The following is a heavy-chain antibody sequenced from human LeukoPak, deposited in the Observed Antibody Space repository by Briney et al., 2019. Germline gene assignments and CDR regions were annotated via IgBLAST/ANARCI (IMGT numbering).Heavy chain of an antibody. J-gene: IGHJ4*01. CDR3: ATKPCGGGSCYSGDFDY. CDR1: GYTFTSNY. D-gene: IGHD2-15*01. V-gene: IGHV1-46*01. CDR2: INASGGST. Sequence: ASVKVTCKTSGYTFTSNYMHWVRHAPGQWLELMGIINASGGSTSYAQKFQGRVTMTRDTYTSTVYMELSSLRSEDTAVYYCATKPCGGGSCYSGDFDYWGHGTLVTVSS.